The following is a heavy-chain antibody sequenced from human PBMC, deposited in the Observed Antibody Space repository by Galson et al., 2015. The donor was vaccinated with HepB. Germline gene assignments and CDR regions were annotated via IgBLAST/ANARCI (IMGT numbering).Heavy chain of an antibody. D-gene: IGHD6-19*01. J-gene: IGHJ5*02. CDR1: GFTVSSNY. Sequence: SLRLSCAASGFTVSSNYMSWVRQAPGKGLEWVSVIYSGGSAYYADSVKGRFTISRDNSKNTLYLQMNSLRAEATAVYYCARWLAGNNWFYPWGQGTLVTVSS. CDR3: ARWLAGNNWFYP. V-gene: IGHV3-66*01. CDR2: IYSGGSA.